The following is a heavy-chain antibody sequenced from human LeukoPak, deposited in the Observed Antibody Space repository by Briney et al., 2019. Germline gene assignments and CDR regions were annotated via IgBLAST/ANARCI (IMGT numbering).Heavy chain of an antibody. CDR2: TYYSGVT. CDR1: RGSITGYY. V-gene: IGHV4-59*08. Sequence: SEPLSLPCSVSRGSITGYYWSWIRQPPGTGLEWIGYTYYSGVTNYNPSLKSRVTISVDTSRNQFSLILTSVIATDTAVYYCARQSPAAAGQGLDYWGPGALVTVSS. J-gene: IGHJ4*02. D-gene: IGHD6-25*01. CDR3: ARQSPAAAGQGLDY.